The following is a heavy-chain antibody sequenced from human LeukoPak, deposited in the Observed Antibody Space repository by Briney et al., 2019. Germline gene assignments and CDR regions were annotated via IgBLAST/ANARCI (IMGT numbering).Heavy chain of an antibody. CDR1: GGSIGSYH. V-gene: IGHV4-59*01. Sequence: SETLSLTCSVSGGSIGSYHWSWIRQPPGKGLEWIGYIHYTWNTKYNPSLKSRVYISLDRPNKQLSLRLSSVTAADTAVYYCARVASKGGMDVWGQGTTVIVSS. D-gene: IGHD5/OR15-5a*01. CDR2: IHYTWNT. CDR3: ARVASKGGMDV. J-gene: IGHJ6*02.